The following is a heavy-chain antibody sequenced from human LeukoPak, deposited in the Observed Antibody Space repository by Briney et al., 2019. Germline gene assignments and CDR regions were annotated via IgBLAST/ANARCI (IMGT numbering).Heavy chain of an antibody. J-gene: IGHJ4*02. Sequence: SLXLSCAASGFTFSAYWMSWVRQAPGKGLEWVANIKQDGSDKYYVDSVKGRFTISTDNAKNSLYLQMNSLRAEDTAVYYCARKTVVGSYFDYWGQGTPVTVSS. V-gene: IGHV3-7*03. CDR2: IKQDGSDK. CDR3: ARKTVVGSYFDY. D-gene: IGHD4-23*01. CDR1: GFTFSAYW.